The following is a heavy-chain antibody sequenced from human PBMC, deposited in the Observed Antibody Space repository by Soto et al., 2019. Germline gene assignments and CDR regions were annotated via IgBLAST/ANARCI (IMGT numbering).Heavy chain of an antibody. D-gene: IGHD2-2*02. CDR1: GFTFDDYA. CDR2: ISWNSGSI. CDR3: ASGGYCSSTSCYKSAFDI. Sequence: GGSLRLSCAASGFTFDDYAMHWVRQAPGKGLEWVSGISWNSGSIGYADSVKGRFTISRDNAKNSLYLQMNSLRAEDTALYYCASGGYCSSTSCYKSAFDIWGQGTMVTVSS. V-gene: IGHV3-9*01. J-gene: IGHJ3*02.